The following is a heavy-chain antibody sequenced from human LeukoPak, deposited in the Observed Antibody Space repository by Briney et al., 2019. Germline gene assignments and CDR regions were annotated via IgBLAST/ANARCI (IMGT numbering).Heavy chain of an antibody. Sequence: PGGSLGLSCAASGFTFNNYWMSWVRQAPGKGLEWVANIKQDESEKYYVDSVKSRFTVSRDNAKNSLYLQMNSLRAEDTAVYYCARGRYDFWSGYYTFDYWGQGTLVTVSS. CDR1: GFTFNNYW. J-gene: IGHJ4*02. V-gene: IGHV3-7*01. CDR2: IKQDESEK. D-gene: IGHD3-3*01. CDR3: ARGRYDFWSGYYTFDY.